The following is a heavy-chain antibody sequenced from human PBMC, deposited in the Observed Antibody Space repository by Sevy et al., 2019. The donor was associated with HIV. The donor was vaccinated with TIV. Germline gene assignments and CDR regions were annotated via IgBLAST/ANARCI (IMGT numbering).Heavy chain of an antibody. V-gene: IGHV3-23*01. J-gene: IGHJ6*02. CDR1: EFTFSSYA. D-gene: IGHD2-15*01. CDR2: VSGSGRYT. Sequence: GGSLRLSCAASEFTFSSYAMSWVRQAPGKGLEWVSSVSGSGRYTYYADSVEGRFTISRDNSKNSLYVQMNSLRAEDTAVYFCAIGYCSGGSCPRDYYYYGMDVWGQGTTVTVSS. CDR3: AIGYCSGGSCPRDYYYYGMDV.